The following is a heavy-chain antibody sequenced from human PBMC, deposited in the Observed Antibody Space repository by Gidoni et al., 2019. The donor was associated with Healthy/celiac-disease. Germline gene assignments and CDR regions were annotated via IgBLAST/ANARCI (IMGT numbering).Heavy chain of an antibody. V-gene: IGHV3-23*01. Sequence: VQLLESGGGLVQPGGSLRLSCSASGFPFSRYAMSWVRQAPGKWLEWVSAISGSGGSTYYADSVKGRLTISRDNSKNTLYLQMNSLRAEDTAVYYCAKYIVVVPAARFYYYYYYGMDVWGQGTTVTVSS. CDR1: GFPFSRYA. J-gene: IGHJ6*02. CDR3: AKYIVVVPAARFYYYYYYGMDV. D-gene: IGHD2-2*01. CDR2: ISGSGGST.